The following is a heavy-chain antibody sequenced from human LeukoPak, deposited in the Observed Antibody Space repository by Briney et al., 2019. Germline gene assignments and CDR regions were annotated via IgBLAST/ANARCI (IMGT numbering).Heavy chain of an antibody. CDR2: IYYRGST. Sequence: PGGSLRLSCAASGFTFSSYWMSWVRQPPGKGLEWIGSIYYRGSTYYNPSLKSRVTISVDTSKNQFSLKLSSVTAADTAVYYCARDRSGSGSYYDYWGQGTLVTVSS. CDR1: GFTFSSYW. CDR3: ARDRSGSGSYYDY. V-gene: IGHV4-39*07. D-gene: IGHD3-10*01. J-gene: IGHJ4*02.